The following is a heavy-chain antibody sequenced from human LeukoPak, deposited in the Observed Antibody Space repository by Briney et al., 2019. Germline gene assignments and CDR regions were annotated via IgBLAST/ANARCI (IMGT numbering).Heavy chain of an antibody. V-gene: IGHV3-66*01. J-gene: IGHJ6*02. CDR3: ARVSSFPV. D-gene: IGHD6-6*01. CDR1: GFTVSSNY. CDR2: IYSGGST. Sequence: GGSLRLSCAASGFTVSSNYMSWVRQAPGKGLEWVSVIYSGGSTYYADSVKGRFTISRDNSKNTLHLQMGSLRAEDMAVYYCARVSSFPVWGQGTTVTVSS.